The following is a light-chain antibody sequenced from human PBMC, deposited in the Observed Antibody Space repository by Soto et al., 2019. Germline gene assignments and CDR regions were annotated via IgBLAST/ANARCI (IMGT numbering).Light chain of an antibody. CDR3: QSYDSSLSGLWV. J-gene: IGLJ3*02. CDR1: SSDIGNYDF. Sequence: QSALTQPASVSGSPGQSITISCTGTSSDIGNYDFVSWYQQVPGTAPKAMIYEVSSRPSGVSNRFSGSKSGNTASLTISGLQAEDEADYYCQSYDSSLSGLWVFGGGTQLTVL. V-gene: IGLV2-14*01. CDR2: EVS.